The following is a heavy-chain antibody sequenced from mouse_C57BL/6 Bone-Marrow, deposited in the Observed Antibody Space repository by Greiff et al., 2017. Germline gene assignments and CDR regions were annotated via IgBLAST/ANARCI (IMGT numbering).Heavy chain of an antibody. J-gene: IGHJ2*01. CDR2: IDPSDSYT. V-gene: IGHV1-69*01. CDR1: GYTFTSYW. D-gene: IGHD1-1*01. Sequence: QVQLQQPGAELVMPGASVKLSCKASGYTFTSYWMHWVKQRPGQGLEWIGEIDPSDSYTNYNQKFKGKSTWTVDKSSSTAYMQLSSLTSGDSAVYYWAREDLVRYYFDYWGQGTTLTVSS. CDR3: AREDLVRYYFDY.